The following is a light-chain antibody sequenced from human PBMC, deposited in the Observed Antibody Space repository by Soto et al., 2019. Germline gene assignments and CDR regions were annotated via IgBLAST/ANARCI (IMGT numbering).Light chain of an antibody. CDR2: EVS. CDR3: AAWDDSLNGVV. CDR1: SSDVGDSKY. V-gene: IGLV2-14*01. J-gene: IGLJ2*01. Sequence: QSALTQPASVSGSPGQSITISCTGRSSDVGDSKYVSWYQQHPGKAPRLIIYEVSYRPSGVSYRFSGSKSGNTASLTVSGLLAEDEADYYCAAWDDSLNGVVFGGGTKVTVL.